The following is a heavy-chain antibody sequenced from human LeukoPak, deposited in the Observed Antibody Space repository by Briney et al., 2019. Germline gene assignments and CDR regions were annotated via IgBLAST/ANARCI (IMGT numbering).Heavy chain of an antibody. CDR1: VGSTSSGDYS. CDR2: IYYSGNT. D-gene: IGHD3-10*01. Sequence: SETLSLTCTVSVGSTSSGDYSWSWIRKQPGKSLECIGYIYYSGNTYYNPSLMSRLTRSVDTSKNQFSLKLSSVTAADTAVHYCARGLTYYYGSQMHVWGLGTTVTVSS. CDR3: ARGLTYYYGSQMHV. V-gene: IGHV4-31*03. J-gene: IGHJ6*02.